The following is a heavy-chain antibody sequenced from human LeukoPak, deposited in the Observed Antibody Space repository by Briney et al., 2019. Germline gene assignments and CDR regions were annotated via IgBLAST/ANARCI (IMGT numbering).Heavy chain of an antibody. V-gene: IGHV3-30*02. D-gene: IGHD6-13*01. CDR1: GFTFSSYG. CDR2: IRYDGSNK. Sequence: QTGGSLRLSCAASGFTFSSYGMHWVRQAPGKGLEWVAFIRYDGSNKYYADSVKGRFTISRDSSKNTVYLQMNSLRDEDTAVYYCAKAPYRGGSSWTEFDYWGQGTLVTVSS. CDR3: AKAPYRGGSSWTEFDY. J-gene: IGHJ4*02.